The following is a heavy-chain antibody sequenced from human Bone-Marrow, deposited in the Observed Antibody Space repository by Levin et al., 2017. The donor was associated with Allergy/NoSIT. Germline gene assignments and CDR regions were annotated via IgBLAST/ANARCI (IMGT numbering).Heavy chain of an antibody. Sequence: AGGSLRLSCVASGFTFSSYAMSWVRQAPGKGLEWVSGISGVGGSAYYADSVRGRFTISRDNSRNTLSLQMDSLRAEDTAIYFCAQLRYYLATIGNAFDIWGQGTVVTVSS. V-gene: IGHV3-23*01. J-gene: IGHJ3*02. CDR1: GFTFSSYA. CDR2: ISGVGGSA. CDR3: AQLRYYLATIGNAFDI. D-gene: IGHD3-10*01.